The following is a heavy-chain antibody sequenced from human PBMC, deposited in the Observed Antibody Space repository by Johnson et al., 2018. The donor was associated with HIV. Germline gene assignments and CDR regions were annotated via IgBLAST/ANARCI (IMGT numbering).Heavy chain of an antibody. CDR2: IWYDGSNK. V-gene: IGHV3-33*01. Sequence: QVQLVESGGGVVQPGRSLRLSCAASGFTFSSYVMTWVRQAPGKGLEWVAVIWYDGSNKYYADSVKGRFTISRDNSKNTLYLQMNSLRAEDTAVYYCARDFRSVGANDAFDIWGQGTMVTVSS. D-gene: IGHD1-26*01. CDR3: ARDFRSVGANDAFDI. CDR1: GFTFSSYV. J-gene: IGHJ3*02.